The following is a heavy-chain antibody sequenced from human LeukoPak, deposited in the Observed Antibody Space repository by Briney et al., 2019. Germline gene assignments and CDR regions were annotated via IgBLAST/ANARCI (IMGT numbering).Heavy chain of an antibody. V-gene: IGHV1-2*02. Sequence: ASVKVSCKASGYTFSSYYMNWVRQAPGQGLEWMGWINPNSGGTNSAQNFQGRVTMTWDTSLSTAYMELSSLRSDDTAVYYCARDNRRYGSGSYFHYWGQGTLVTVSS. D-gene: IGHD3-10*01. J-gene: IGHJ4*02. CDR2: INPNSGGT. CDR3: ARDNRRYGSGSYFHY. CDR1: GYTFSSYY.